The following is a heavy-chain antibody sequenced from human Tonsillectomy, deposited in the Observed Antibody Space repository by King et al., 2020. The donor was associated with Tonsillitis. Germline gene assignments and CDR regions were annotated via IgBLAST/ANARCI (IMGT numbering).Heavy chain of an antibody. Sequence: VQLVESGAEVKKPGSSVKVSCKASGGTFSTYGLTWVRQAPGQGLEWMGGIIPVFGTTNYAQKFQGRVTISADTSTSTAHMELRSINSEDTAVYYCAIPREQLVRDYYYYGLDVWGQGTTVTVSS. J-gene: IGHJ6*02. D-gene: IGHD6-13*01. CDR2: IIPVFGTT. CDR3: AIPREQLVRDYYYYGLDV. CDR1: GGTFSTYG. V-gene: IGHV1-69*06.